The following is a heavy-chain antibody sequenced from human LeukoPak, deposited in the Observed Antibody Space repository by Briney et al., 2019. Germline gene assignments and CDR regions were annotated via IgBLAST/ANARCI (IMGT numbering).Heavy chain of an antibody. V-gene: IGHV3-30*03. CDR3: AREGVGIQLWFRDLDY. Sequence: PGGSLRLSCAASGFAFSSYGMHWVRQAPGKGLEWVAVISYDGSNKYYADSVKGRFTISRGNSKNTLYLQMNSLRAEDTAVYYCAREGVGIQLWFRDLDYWGQGTLVTVSS. D-gene: IGHD5-18*01. J-gene: IGHJ4*02. CDR1: GFAFSSYG. CDR2: ISYDGSNK.